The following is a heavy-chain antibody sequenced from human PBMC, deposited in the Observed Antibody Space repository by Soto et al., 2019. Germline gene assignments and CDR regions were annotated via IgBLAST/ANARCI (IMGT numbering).Heavy chain of an antibody. CDR2: ISGYNGNT. J-gene: IGHJ6*02. Sequence: QVQLVESGAEVKKPGASVKVSCKASGYTFTNYGISWVRQAPGQGLEWMGWISGYNGNTKYAQKFQGRVTMTTDTPPNTAYMDLRSLRSADTAVYYCARDREYYYDSSGNYYYHYGMDVWGQGTTVTVS. CDR3: ARDREYYYDSSGNYYYHYGMDV. D-gene: IGHD3-22*01. V-gene: IGHV1-18*04. CDR1: GYTFTNYG.